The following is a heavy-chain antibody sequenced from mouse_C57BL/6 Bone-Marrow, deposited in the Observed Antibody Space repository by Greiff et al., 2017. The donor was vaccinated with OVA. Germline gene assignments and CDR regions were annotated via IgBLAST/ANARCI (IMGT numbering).Heavy chain of an antibody. CDR3: AASIYYDYGGAWFAY. CDR1: GYTFTSYD. J-gene: IGHJ3*01. D-gene: IGHD2-4*01. CDR2: IYPRDGST. V-gene: IGHV1-85*01. Sequence: QVQLQQSGPELVKPGASVKLSCKASGYTFTSYDINWVKQRPGQGLEWIGWIYPRDGSTKYNEKFKGKATLTVDTYSSTAYMELHSLTSEDSAVYFCAASIYYDYGGAWFAYWGQGTLVTVSA.